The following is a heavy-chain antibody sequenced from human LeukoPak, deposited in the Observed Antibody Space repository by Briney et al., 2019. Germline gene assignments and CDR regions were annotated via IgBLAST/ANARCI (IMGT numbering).Heavy chain of an antibody. CDR2: IYYSGST. CDR3: ARASGYLLAWFDP. J-gene: IGHJ5*02. D-gene: IGHD3-22*01. CDR1: GGSISSGGYY. V-gene: IGHV4-31*03. Sequence: SQTLSLTCTVSGGSISSGGYYWSWIRQHPGKGLEWIGYIYYSGSTYYNPSLKSRVTISVDTSKNQFPLKLSSVTAADTAVYYCARASGYLLAWFDPWGQGTLVTVSS.